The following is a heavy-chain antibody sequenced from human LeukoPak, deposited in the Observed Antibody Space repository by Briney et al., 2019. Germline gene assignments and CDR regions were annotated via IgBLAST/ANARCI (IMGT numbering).Heavy chain of an antibody. CDR3: ARDQEGFDY. CDR2: IYPRDGST. V-gene: IGHV1-46*01. J-gene: IGHJ4*02. CDR1: GYTFTSNC. Sequence: ASVKVSCKASGYTFTSNCIHWVRQAPGQGLEWMGMIYPRDGSTSYAQKFQGRVTVTRDTSTSTVHMELSGLRSEDTAVYYCARDQEGFDYWGQGTLVTVSS.